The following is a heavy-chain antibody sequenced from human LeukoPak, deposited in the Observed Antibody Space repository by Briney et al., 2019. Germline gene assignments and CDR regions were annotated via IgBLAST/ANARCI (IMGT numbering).Heavy chain of an antibody. D-gene: IGHD2-15*01. J-gene: IGHJ4*02. CDR1: GYSFTSYW. CDR2: IDPSDSYT. CDR3: ARYGYGNIDY. Sequence: PGESLKISCQGSGYSFTSYWISWVRQMPGKGLEWMGRIDPSDSYTKYSPSLQGHVTISADKSISTAYLQWSSLKASDTAMYYCARYGYGNIDYWGQGALVTVSS. V-gene: IGHV5-10-1*01.